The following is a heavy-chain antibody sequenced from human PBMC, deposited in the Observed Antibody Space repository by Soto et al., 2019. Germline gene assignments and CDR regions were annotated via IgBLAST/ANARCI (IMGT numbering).Heavy chain of an antibody. V-gene: IGHV4-39*01. Sequence: PSETLSLTCTVSGDSISSNSHYWGWIRQPPGKGLESIANIYYDGNTYYNPSLKSRVTISLDTSKNQFSLRLNSVTAADTAVYYCARLAGYSSGWFLYYYYGMDVWGQGTTVT. D-gene: IGHD6-19*01. CDR1: GDSISSNSHY. CDR3: ARLAGYSSGWFLYYYYGMDV. CDR2: IYYDGNT. J-gene: IGHJ6*02.